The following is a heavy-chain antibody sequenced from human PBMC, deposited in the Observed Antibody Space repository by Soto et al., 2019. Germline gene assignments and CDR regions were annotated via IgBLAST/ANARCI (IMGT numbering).Heavy chain of an antibody. J-gene: IGHJ4*02. V-gene: IGHV4-39*02. CDR1: GGSISSTGHY. CDR3: ARLMGVVTVDY. Sequence: PSETLSLTCSVSGGSISSTGHYWGWIRQPPGKGLEWIGNIYYAGSPYYNPSLKSRVTISVDTSKNHFSLALTSETAADTAVYYCARLMGVVTVDYWGQGALVTVS. D-gene: IGHD2-21*02. CDR2: IYYAGSP.